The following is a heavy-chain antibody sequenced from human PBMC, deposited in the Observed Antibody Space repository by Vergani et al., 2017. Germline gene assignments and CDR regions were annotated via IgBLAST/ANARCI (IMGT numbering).Heavy chain of an antibody. D-gene: IGHD2-2*02. CDR2: ISFDGTNE. CDR3: VRDRGLCAGGRCYTEAWDY. Sequence: QVQLVESGGGVVQPVTSLRLSCVVSGFALNRHAMYWVRQAPGKGLEWVVGISFDGTNEDYPDLVKGRFTISRDIAKNTLYLQVRSLRLEDTGVYHCVRDRGLCAGGRCYTEAWDYWGQGTQVTVSS. J-gene: IGHJ4*02. V-gene: IGHV3-30-3*01. CDR1: GFALNRHA.